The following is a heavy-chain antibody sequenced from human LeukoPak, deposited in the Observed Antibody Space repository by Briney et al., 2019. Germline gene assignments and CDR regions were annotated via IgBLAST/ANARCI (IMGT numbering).Heavy chain of an antibody. Sequence: GGSLRLSCAASGFTVSSNYMSWVRQAPGKGLEWVSVIYSGGSTYYADSVKGRFTISRDNSKDTLYLQTNSLRAEDTAAYYCARDRFCGSGSYDEDWGQGTLVTVSS. CDR2: IYSGGST. J-gene: IGHJ4*02. CDR3: ARDRFCGSGSYDED. V-gene: IGHV3-53*01. CDR1: GFTVSSNY. D-gene: IGHD3-10*01.